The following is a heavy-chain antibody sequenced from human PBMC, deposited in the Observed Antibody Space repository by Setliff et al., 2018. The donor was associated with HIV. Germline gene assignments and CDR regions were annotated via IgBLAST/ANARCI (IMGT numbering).Heavy chain of an antibody. V-gene: IGHV7-4-1*02. Sequence: ASVKVSCKASGYTFTSYGMNWVRQAPGQGLEWMGWINTYTGNPTYAQDLTGRFVFSLDTSVSTAYLQISSLKAEDIAVYYCARDGYYYDSSGHLAYYFDYWGQGTLVTSPQ. CDR2: INTYTGNP. J-gene: IGHJ4*02. D-gene: IGHD3-22*01. CDR3: ARDGYYYDSSGHLAYYFDY. CDR1: GYTFTSYG.